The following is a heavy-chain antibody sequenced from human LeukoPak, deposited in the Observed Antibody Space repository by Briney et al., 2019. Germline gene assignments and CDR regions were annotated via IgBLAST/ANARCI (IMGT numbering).Heavy chain of an antibody. CDR1: GGSFSGYY. CDR3: ARRHTRYCSGGSCYNDY. V-gene: IGHV4-34*01. D-gene: IGHD2-15*01. CDR2: INHSGST. Sequence: PTETLSLTCAVYGGSFSGYYWSWIRQPPGKGLKWIGEINHSGSTNYNPSLKSRVTISVDTSKNQFSLKLSSVTAADTALYYCARRHTRYCSGGSCYNDYWGQGTLVTVSS. J-gene: IGHJ4*02.